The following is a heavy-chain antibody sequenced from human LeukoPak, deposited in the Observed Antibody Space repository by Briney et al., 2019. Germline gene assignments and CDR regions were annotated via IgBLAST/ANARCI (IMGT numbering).Heavy chain of an antibody. CDR3: ARLYSITWYYFDY. CDR2: IYYSGST. Sequence: SETLSLTCTVSGGSISSYYWSWIRQPPGKGLERIGYIYYSGSTNYNPSLKSRVTISVNTSKNQFSLKLSSVTAADTAVYYCARLYSITWYYFDYWGQGTLVTVSS. J-gene: IGHJ4*02. D-gene: IGHD6-13*01. CDR1: GGSISSYY. V-gene: IGHV4-59*12.